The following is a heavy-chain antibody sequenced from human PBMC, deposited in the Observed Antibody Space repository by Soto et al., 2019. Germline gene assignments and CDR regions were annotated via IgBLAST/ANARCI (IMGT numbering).Heavy chain of an antibody. CDR2: IYYSVST. V-gene: IGHV4-59*01. D-gene: IGHD4-17*01. CDR3: AGTENDYGDYDLNY. Sequence: SETLSLTCTVSGGSISSYYWSWIRQPPGKGLDWIGYIYYSVSTNYNPSLKSRVTISVDTSKNQFSLKLSSVTAADTAVYYCAGTENDYGDYDLNYWGQGTLVTVSS. CDR1: GGSISSYY. J-gene: IGHJ4*02.